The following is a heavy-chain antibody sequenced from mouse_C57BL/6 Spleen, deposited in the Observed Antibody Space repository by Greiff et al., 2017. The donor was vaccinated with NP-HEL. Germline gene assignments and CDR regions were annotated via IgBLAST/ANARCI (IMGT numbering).Heavy chain of an antibody. J-gene: IGHJ4*01. Sequence: QVQLQQPGAELVKPGASVKLSCKASGYTFTSYWMQWVKQRPGQGLEWIGEIDPSDSYTNYNQKFKGKATLTVETSSSTAYRHLSSLTSEDSAVYYCARSGFYGNYEAMDYWGQGTSVTVSS. D-gene: IGHD2-1*01. CDR1: GYTFTSYW. CDR2: IDPSDSYT. CDR3: ARSGFYGNYEAMDY. V-gene: IGHV1-50*01.